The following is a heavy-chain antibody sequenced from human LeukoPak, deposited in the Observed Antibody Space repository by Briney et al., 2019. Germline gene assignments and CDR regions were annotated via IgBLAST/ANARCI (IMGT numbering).Heavy chain of an antibody. D-gene: IGHD6-6*01. J-gene: IGHJ4*02. CDR2: MSYSGSST. CDR1: GFTFSSYA. V-gene: IGHV3-23*01. Sequence: GGSLRLSCAASGFTFSSYAMNWVRQAPGKGLEWVSAMSYSGSSTYYADSVKGRFTISRDNSKNTLYLQMNSLRAEDTDVYYCAKDRSSSFSGFLEYWGQGTLVTVSS. CDR3: AKDRSSSFSGFLEY.